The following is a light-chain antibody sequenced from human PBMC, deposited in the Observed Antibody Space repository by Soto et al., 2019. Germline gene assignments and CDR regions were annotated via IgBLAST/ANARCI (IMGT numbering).Light chain of an antibody. Sequence: QSVLTQPASVSGSPGQSITISCTGTSSDVGGYNYVSWYQQHPGKAPKLMIYEVSNRPLGVSNRFSGSKSGNTASLTISGLQAEDEADYYCSSYTSISTLYVFGTGTKVTVL. CDR3: SSYTSISTLYV. CDR2: EVS. J-gene: IGLJ1*01. CDR1: SSDVGGYNY. V-gene: IGLV2-14*01.